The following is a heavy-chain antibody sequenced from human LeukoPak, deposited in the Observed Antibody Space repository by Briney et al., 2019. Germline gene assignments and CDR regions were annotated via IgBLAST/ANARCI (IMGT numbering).Heavy chain of an antibody. CDR3: AKGGSSSRDYFDY. CDR1: GFTFDDYG. CDR2: INWNGGST. J-gene: IGHJ4*02. Sequence: GGSLRLSCAASGFTFDDYGMSWVRQAPGKGLEWVSGINWNGGSTGYADSVKGRFTISRDNSKNTLFLQMNSLRAVDTAVYYCAKGGSSSRDYFDYWGQGTLVTVSS. D-gene: IGHD6-13*01. V-gene: IGHV3-20*04.